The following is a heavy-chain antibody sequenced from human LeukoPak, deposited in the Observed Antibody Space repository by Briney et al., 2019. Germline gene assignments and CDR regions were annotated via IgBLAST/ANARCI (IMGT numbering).Heavy chain of an antibody. V-gene: IGHV3-30*02. Sequence: PGGSLRLSCAASGFTFSNYAMHWVRQAPGKGLEWVAFIRYDGGNKFYVDSVKGRFTISRGNSRNTLYIQMNSLRAEDTAVYYCAKGGGIAAVVLDHFDSWGQGTLVTVSS. CDR2: IRYDGGNK. CDR3: AKGGGIAAVVLDHFDS. J-gene: IGHJ4*02. D-gene: IGHD6-25*01. CDR1: GFTFSNYA.